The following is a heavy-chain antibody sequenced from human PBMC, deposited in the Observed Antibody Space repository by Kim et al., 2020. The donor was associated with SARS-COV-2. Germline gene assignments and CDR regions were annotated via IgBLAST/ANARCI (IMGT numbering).Heavy chain of an antibody. D-gene: IGHD3-22*01. Sequence: GGSLRLSCAASGFTFSDYYMSWIRQAPGKGLEWVSYISSSSSYTNYADSVKGRFTISRDNAKNSLYLQMNSLRAEDTAVYYCAREAKYYDSSGYYYVRVFDYWGQGTLVTVS. J-gene: IGHJ4*02. V-gene: IGHV3-11*05. CDR1: GFTFSDYY. CDR2: ISSSSSYT. CDR3: AREAKYYDSSGYYYVRVFDY.